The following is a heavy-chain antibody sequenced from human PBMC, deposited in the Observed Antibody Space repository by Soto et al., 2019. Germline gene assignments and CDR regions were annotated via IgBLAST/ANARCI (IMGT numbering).Heavy chain of an antibody. CDR1: GGSISSSNW. Sequence: SETLSLTCAVSGGSISSSNWWSWVRQPPGKVLEWIGEIYHSGSTNYNPSLKSRVTISVDKSKNQFSLKLSCVTAADTAVYYCARDRGSSGGYYYYGMDVWGQGTTVTVSS. CDR2: IYHSGST. J-gene: IGHJ6*02. D-gene: IGHD6-6*01. V-gene: IGHV4-4*02. CDR3: ARDRGSSGGYYYYGMDV.